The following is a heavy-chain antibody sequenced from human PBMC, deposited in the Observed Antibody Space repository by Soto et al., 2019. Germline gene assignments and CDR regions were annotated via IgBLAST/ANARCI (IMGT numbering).Heavy chain of an antibody. Sequence: KTSETLSLTCAVYGGSFSGYYWSWIRQPPGKGLEWIGEINHSGSTNYNPSLKSRVTISVDTSKNQFSLKLSSVTAADTAVYYCAAGPLVAVAGKGVHYGMDVWGQGTTVTVSS. D-gene: IGHD6-19*01. CDR3: AAGPLVAVAGKGVHYGMDV. J-gene: IGHJ6*02. CDR2: INHSGST. CDR1: GGSFSGYY. V-gene: IGHV4-34*01.